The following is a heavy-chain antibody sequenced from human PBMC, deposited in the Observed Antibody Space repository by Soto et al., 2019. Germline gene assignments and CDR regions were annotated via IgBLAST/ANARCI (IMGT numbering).Heavy chain of an antibody. V-gene: IGHV4-34*01. J-gene: IGHJ6*02. CDR1: GGSFSGYY. D-gene: IGHD6-19*01. CDR3: ARGRSSGWWGRGYYYYYGMDV. Sequence: SETLSLTCAVYGGSFSGYYWSWIRQPPGKGLEWIGEINHSGSTNYNPSLKSRVTISVDTSKNQFSLKLSSVTAADTAVYYCARGRSSGWWGRGYYYYYGMDVWGQGTTVPVSS. CDR2: INHSGST.